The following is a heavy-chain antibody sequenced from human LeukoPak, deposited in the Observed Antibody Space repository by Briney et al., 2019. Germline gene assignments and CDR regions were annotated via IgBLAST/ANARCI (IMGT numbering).Heavy chain of an antibody. V-gene: IGHV3-30*01. CDR2: ISYDGSNK. Sequence: GGSLRLSCAASGFTFSSYAMHWVRQAPGKGLEWVAVISYDGSNKYYADSVKGRFTISRDNSKNTLYLQMNSLRAEDTAVYYCARDNFGAFDIWGQGTMVTVSS. D-gene: IGHD3-10*01. CDR1: GFTFSSYA. J-gene: IGHJ3*02. CDR3: ARDNFGAFDI.